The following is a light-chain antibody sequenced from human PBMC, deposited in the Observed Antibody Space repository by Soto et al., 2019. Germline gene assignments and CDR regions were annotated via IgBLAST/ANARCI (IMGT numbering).Light chain of an antibody. J-gene: IGKJ2*01. Sequence: EIVLTQSPGTLSLSPGERATLSCRASEFLSSSYLVWYQQKPGQATRLLIYAASSRATGIPDRFSGSGSATEYTLTINTLEPEDFAVYYCQQQGTFGQGTKLEIK. CDR1: EFLSSSY. V-gene: IGKV3-20*01. CDR3: QQQGT. CDR2: AAS.